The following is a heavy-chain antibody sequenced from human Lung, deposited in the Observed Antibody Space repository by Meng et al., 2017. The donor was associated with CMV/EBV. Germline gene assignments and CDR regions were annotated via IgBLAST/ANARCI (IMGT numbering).Heavy chain of an antibody. V-gene: IGHV3-21*01. Sequence: SCAASGFTFSSYSMNWVRQAPGKGLEWVSSISSSSSYIYYADSVKGRFTISRDNAKNSLYLQMNSLRAEDTAVYYCARAGGFHPTDYWGQGTLVTVSS. J-gene: IGHJ4*02. CDR1: GFTFSSYS. CDR2: ISSSSSYI. CDR3: ARAGGFHPTDY. D-gene: IGHD5-12*01.